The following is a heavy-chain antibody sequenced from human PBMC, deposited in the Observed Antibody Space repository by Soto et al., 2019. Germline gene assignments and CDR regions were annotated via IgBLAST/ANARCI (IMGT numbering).Heavy chain of an antibody. CDR1: GFTFGRHG. J-gene: IGHJ4*02. Sequence: QVQLVESGGGVVQPGGSLRLSCAASGFTFGRHGMHWVRQAPGKGLEWVAVIGSDGRRASYADSVKGRFTISRDNGQNTLSLQINSLRAEETAVYYCARDDDYGDNGLDYWCQGTLVTVSS. CDR2: IGSDGRRA. CDR3: ARDDDYGDNGLDY. V-gene: IGHV3-33*01. D-gene: IGHD4-17*01.